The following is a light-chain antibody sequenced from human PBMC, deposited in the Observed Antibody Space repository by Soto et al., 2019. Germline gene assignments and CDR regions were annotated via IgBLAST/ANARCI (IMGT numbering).Light chain of an antibody. Sequence: EIVLTQSPATLSLSPGERATLSCSASQSVSSYFAWYQQKPGQAPRLLIYDASNRATGIPARFSGSGSGTDFTLTISSLEPEDFAVYYCQQRRNWPLTFGQGTRLEIK. J-gene: IGKJ5*01. V-gene: IGKV3-11*01. CDR3: QQRRNWPLT. CDR2: DAS. CDR1: QSVSSY.